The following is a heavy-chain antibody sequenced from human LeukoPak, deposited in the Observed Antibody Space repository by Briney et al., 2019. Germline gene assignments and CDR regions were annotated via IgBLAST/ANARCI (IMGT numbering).Heavy chain of an antibody. J-gene: IGHJ1*01. CDR1: GFTFSSYA. CDR3: ARDAVAARVEYFQH. D-gene: IGHD6-6*01. CDR2: VRYDETNK. Sequence: GGSLRLSCAASGFTFSSYAMSWVRQAPGKGLEWVAFVRYDETNKYYADSVKGRFTISRDNSKNTLYLQMNSLRAEDTAVYYCARDAVAARVEYFQHWGQGTLVTVSS. V-gene: IGHV3-30*02.